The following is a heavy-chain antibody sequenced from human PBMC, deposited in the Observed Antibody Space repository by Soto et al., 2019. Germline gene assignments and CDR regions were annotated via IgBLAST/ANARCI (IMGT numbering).Heavy chain of an antibody. V-gene: IGHV3-49*03. CDR1: GFTFDDYA. CDR3: TRWTESYSDY. J-gene: IGHJ4*02. Sequence: EVRLVESGGGLVRPGRSLRLSCMTSGFTFDDYALSWFRQAPGKGLEWVAFLRSKFFGGTTEYAASVRGRFTISGDDSKTIAYLQMNSLKSDDTATYYCTRWTESYSDYWGQGTLVTVSS. CDR2: LRSKFFGGTT.